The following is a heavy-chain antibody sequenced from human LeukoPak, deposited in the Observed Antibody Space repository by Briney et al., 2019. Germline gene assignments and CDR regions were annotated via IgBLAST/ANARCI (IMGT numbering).Heavy chain of an antibody. D-gene: IGHD6-19*01. CDR1: GYTFTGYY. CDR2: INPNTGGT. CDR3: AKGGWVAVTGMDS. V-gene: IGHV1-2*06. J-gene: IGHJ4*02. Sequence: ASVKVSCKASGYTFTGYYIHWVRQAPGQGLEWMGRINPNTGGTNYAQKFQGRVTMTRDTSISTAYMELSSLRSDDTAVYYCAKGGWVAVTGMDSWGQGTLVTVSS.